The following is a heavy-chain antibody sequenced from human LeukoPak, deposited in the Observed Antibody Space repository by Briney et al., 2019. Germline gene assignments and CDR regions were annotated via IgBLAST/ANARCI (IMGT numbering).Heavy chain of an antibody. CDR1: GFTMSTCG. CDR2: ISYDGKNK. J-gene: IGHJ6*04. Sequence: GGSLRLSCAASGFTMSTCGMHWVRQAPGMSLEGGAMISYDGKNKYYADFVRGRFTISRDNAKNSLYLQMNSLRAEDTAVYYCAELGITMIGGVWGKGTTVTISS. D-gene: IGHD3-10*02. CDR3: AELGITMIGGV. V-gene: IGHV3-30*18.